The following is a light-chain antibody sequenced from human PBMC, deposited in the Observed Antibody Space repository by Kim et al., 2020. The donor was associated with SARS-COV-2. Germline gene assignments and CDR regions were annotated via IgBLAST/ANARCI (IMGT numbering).Light chain of an antibody. V-gene: IGKV1-12*01. Sequence: AAVGDRGTITWRASQGISSWLAWYQQKPGKAPKLRIYAASSLQSGVPSRFSGSGSGTDFTLTISSLQPEDFATYYWQQANSFPRTFGPGTKVDIK. CDR2: AAS. CDR1: QGISSW. CDR3: QQANSFPRT. J-gene: IGKJ3*01.